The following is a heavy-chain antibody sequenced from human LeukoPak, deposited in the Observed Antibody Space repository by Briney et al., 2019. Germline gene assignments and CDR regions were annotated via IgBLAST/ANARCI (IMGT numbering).Heavy chain of an antibody. J-gene: IGHJ4*02. CDR2: ITPPSGAT. CDR1: GYTFTGYY. CDR3: ARDLWSCYWYFDY. Sequence: ASVKVSCKASGYTFTGYYMHWVRQASGPGLEWMGWITPPSGATTYAQHFHGRITLTRDTSITPPYMELSRLRSDDTAVYSCARDLWSCYWYFDYWGQGPLVTVSS. V-gene: IGHV1-2*02. D-gene: IGHD3-3*01.